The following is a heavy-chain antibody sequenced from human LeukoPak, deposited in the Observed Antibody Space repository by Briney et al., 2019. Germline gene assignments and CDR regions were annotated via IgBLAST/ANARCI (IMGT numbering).Heavy chain of an antibody. J-gene: IGHJ6*02. CDR2: ISYDGSNK. D-gene: IGHD2-15*01. CDR3: AKEGCSGGSCYNGMDV. Sequence: QPGRSLRLSCAASGFTFSSYAMHWVRQAPGKGLEWVAVISYDGSNKYYADSVKGRFTISRDNSKNTLYLQMNSQRAEDTAVYYCAKEGCSGGSCYNGMDVWGQGTTVTVSS. CDR1: GFTFSSYA. V-gene: IGHV3-30-3*01.